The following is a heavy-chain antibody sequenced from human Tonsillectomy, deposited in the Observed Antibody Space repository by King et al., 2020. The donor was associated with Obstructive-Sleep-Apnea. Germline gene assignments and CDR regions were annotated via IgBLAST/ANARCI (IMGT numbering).Heavy chain of an antibody. D-gene: IGHD3-22*01. Sequence: VQLVESGGGLVKPGGSLRLSCAASGFTFSNAWMSWVRQAPGKGLEWVGRIKSKTDGGTTDYAAPVKGSFTISRDDSKNTLCLQMNSLKTEDTAVYYCTTDSCYDSNGYYSSYYYGMDVWGQGTTVTVSS. CDR1: GFTFSNAW. V-gene: IGHV3-15*01. CDR3: TTDSCYDSNGYYSSYYYGMDV. J-gene: IGHJ6*02. CDR2: IKSKTDGGTT.